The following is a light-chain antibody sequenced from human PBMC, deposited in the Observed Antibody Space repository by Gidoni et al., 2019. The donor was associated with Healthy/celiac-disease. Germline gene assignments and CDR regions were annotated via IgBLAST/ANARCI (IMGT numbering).Light chain of an antibody. CDR1: QRVSSY. J-gene: IGKJ4*01. Sequence: EIVLTQSPATLSLSPGDRATLSCRASQRVSSYLALYQQKPGQAPRLLIYDASNRATGIPARFSGSGSGTDFTLTISRLDPEDFAVYYCQQRSNWPLTFGGGTKVDIK. V-gene: IGKV3-11*01. CDR2: DAS. CDR3: QQRSNWPLT.